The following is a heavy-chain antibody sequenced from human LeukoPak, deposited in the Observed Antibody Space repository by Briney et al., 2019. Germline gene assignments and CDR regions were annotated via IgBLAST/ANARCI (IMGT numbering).Heavy chain of an antibody. V-gene: IGHV1-69*06. CDR1: GGTFSSYA. CDR2: IIPIFGTA. J-gene: IGHJ4*02. CDR3: ARAAVGTMVRGVIFDY. D-gene: IGHD3-10*01. Sequence: GASVKVSCKASGGTFSSYAISWVRQAPGQGLEWMGGIIPIFGTANYAQKFQGRVTITADKSTSTAYMELSSLRSEDTAVYYCARAAVGTMVRGVIFDYWGQGTLVTVSS.